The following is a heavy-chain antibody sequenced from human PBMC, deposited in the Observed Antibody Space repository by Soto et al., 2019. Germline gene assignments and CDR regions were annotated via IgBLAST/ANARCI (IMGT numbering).Heavy chain of an antibody. Sequence: GDALKISCKGSGYSFTSYWISWVRQMPGKGLEGMVRIDPSDSYTKYNPSFQGHVTISAYTSISTAYLQSSSLKASDTAMYYCARLMYDSGDSLWSGHWGQGTLVNV. D-gene: IGHD4-17*01. CDR2: IDPSDSYT. J-gene: IGHJ5*02. CDR3: ARLMYDSGDSLWSGH. CDR1: GYSFTSYW. V-gene: IGHV5-10-1*01.